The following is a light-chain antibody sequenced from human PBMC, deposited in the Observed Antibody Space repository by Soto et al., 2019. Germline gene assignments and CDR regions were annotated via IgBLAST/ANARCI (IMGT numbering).Light chain of an antibody. CDR2: EDN. V-gene: IGLV2-23*01. CDR1: SNDIGSYNL. J-gene: IGLJ3*02. CDR3: CSYAGSGSWV. Sequence: QSALTQPDSVSGSPGQSITISCNGTSNDIGSYNLVSWYQQHPGKARKVMIYEDNKQPSVLSNRFSGSKSGNTVSLTISGLQAEDEAYYYCCSYAGSGSWVFGGGTKVTVL.